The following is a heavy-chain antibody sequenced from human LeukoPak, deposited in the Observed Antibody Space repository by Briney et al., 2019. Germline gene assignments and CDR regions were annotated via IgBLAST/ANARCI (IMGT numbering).Heavy chain of an antibody. CDR2: IYYSGST. V-gene: IGHV4-30-4*08. D-gene: IGHD2-2*01. CDR1: GGSFSGYY. CDR3: ARSNGIPAALLSY. J-gene: IGHJ4*02. Sequence: PSETLSLTCAVYGGSFSGYYWSWIRQPPGKGLEWIGYIYYSGSTYYNPSLKSRVTISVDTSKNQFSLKLSSVTAADTAVYYCARSNGIPAALLSYRGQGTLVTVSS.